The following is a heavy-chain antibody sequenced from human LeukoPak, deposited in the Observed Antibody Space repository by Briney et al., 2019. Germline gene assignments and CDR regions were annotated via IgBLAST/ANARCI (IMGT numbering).Heavy chain of an antibody. D-gene: IGHD3-10*01. CDR1: GGSISSNNW. J-gene: IGHJ4*02. V-gene: IGHV4-4*02. CDR3: ASLFGGVRGFGHDY. Sequence: PSGTLSLTCAVSGGSISSNNWWSWVRQPPGKGLEWIGEIYHSGSTNYNPSLKSRVTISVDKSKNHFSLKLSSVTAADTAVYYCASLFGGVRGFGHDYWGQGTLVTVSS. CDR2: IYHSGST.